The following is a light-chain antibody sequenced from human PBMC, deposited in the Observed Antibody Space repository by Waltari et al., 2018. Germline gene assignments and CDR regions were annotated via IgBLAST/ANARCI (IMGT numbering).Light chain of an antibody. V-gene: IGLV3-21*03. CDR3: QVWDTSSDRVV. Sequence: SYVLTQPPSASVAPGKTARITCGGNNVGSKSVHWYQQKPGQAPLLFVYDDSARPSGIPDRFSASNSGNTATLTISRVENGDEADYYCQVWDTSSDRVVFGGGTKLTVL. CDR1: NVGSKS. J-gene: IGLJ2*01. CDR2: DDS.